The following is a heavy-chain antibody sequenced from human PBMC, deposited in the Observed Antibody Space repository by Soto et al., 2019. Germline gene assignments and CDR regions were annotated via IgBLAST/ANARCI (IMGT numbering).Heavy chain of an antibody. CDR1: GGTFSSYT. CDR3: ARGYYSGSNPSSFDY. V-gene: IGHV1-69*01. Sequence: QLQLVQSGAEVREPGSSVKVSCKASGGTFSSYTVIWVRQAPGQGLEWMGGITPTLNIAKYAEKFQCRVTINADESTSTVNVHLSSLRSEDTAVYFCARGYYSGSNPSSFDYWGQGTLVAVSS. J-gene: IGHJ4*02. D-gene: IGHD1-26*01. CDR2: ITPTLNIA.